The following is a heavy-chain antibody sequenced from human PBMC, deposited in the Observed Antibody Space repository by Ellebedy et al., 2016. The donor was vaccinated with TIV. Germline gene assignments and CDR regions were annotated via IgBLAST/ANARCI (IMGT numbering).Heavy chain of an antibody. Sequence: GESLKISXAASGFTFSSYAMSWVRQAPGKGLEWVSAISGSGGSTYYADSVKGRFTISRDNSKNTLYLQMNSLRAEDTAVYYCAKDFDYGDSRYYFDYWGQGTLVTVSS. CDR3: AKDFDYGDSRYYFDY. CDR2: ISGSGGST. J-gene: IGHJ4*02. V-gene: IGHV3-23*01. D-gene: IGHD4-17*01. CDR1: GFTFSSYA.